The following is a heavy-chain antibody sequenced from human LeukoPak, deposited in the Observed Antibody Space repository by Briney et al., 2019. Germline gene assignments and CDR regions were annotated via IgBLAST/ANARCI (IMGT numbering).Heavy chain of an antibody. V-gene: IGHV3-30*04. CDR3: VKEANGFDM. Sequence: GRSLRLSCAASGFTFSSHPMNWVRQAPGQGLEWVAVIANDGRFTHYADSVKGRFTISRDNSKSTLEMQMNSLRAEDTALYYCVKEANGFDMWGLGTMVTVSS. D-gene: IGHD2-8*01. J-gene: IGHJ3*02. CDR1: GFTFSSHP. CDR2: IANDGRFT.